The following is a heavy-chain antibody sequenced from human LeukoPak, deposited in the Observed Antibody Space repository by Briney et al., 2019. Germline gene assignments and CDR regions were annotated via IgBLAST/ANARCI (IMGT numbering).Heavy chain of an antibody. Sequence: GGSLRLSCAASGFTFSDYYMSWIRQAPGKGLEWVAAISSDVYDKHYADSVKGRFTISRDNSKNMLYLQIKSLGAEDTAIYYCAKLDGSGAGSSRPPIDYWGQGSLVTVSS. J-gene: IGHJ4*02. V-gene: IGHV3-30*18. CDR2: ISSDVYDK. D-gene: IGHD3-10*01. CDR3: AKLDGSGAGSSRPPIDY. CDR1: GFTFSDYY.